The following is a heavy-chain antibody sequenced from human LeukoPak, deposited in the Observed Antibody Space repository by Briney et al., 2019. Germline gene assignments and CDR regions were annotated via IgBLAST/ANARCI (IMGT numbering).Heavy chain of an antibody. J-gene: IGHJ4*02. CDR2: ISYDGSSK. CDR1: GFTFSSYA. CDR3: ARDSYLDY. Sequence: PGGSLRLSCAASGFTFSSYAMHWVRQAPGKGLEWVAVISYDGSSKYYADSVKGRFTISRDNSKNTLYLQMNSLRAEDTAVYYCARDSYLDYWGQGTLVTVSP. V-gene: IGHV3-30-3*01.